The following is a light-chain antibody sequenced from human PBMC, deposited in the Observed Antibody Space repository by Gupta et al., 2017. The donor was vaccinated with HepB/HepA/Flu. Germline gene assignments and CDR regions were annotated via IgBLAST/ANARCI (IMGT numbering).Light chain of an antibody. CDR3: QQYASSTWT. J-gene: IGKJ1*01. CDR2: GVS. Sequence: EIVLTQSPGTLSLSPGERATLSCRTSQSVRDSQLAWYQHKPGQAPRLLIYGVSTRATGVPDRVSGSGSGTDFTLTISRLEPEDFAVYYCQQYASSTWTFGPGTKVEIK. CDR1: QSVRDSQ. V-gene: IGKV3-20*01.